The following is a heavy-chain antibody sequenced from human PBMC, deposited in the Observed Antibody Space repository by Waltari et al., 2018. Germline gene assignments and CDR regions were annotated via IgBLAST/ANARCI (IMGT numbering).Heavy chain of an antibody. Sequence: EVQLVQSGAEVKKPGATVKLSCKASGYTFTDYYMHWVQQATGKGLEWMGRVDPDEGETIYAEKFQGRVTMTRDTSIRTAYMELSDLRSDDTAMYYCARDIIGVGGTEDAFDVWGQGTLVTVSS. D-gene: IGHD3-3*02. CDR3: ARDIIGVGGTEDAFDV. J-gene: IGHJ3*01. CDR2: VDPDEGET. V-gene: IGHV1-69-2*01. CDR1: GYTFTDYY.